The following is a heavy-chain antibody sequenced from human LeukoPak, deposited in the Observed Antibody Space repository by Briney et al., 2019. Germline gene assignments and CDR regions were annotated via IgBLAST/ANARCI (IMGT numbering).Heavy chain of an antibody. Sequence: PGGSLRLSCAASGFTVSSNYMSWVRQAPGKGLEWVTVLSSGGTTYYADSVKGRFTISRDTSKNTLYLQMNSLRAEDTAIYYCARGGDIVGATRSAFDFWGQGTMVTVSS. CDR1: GFTVSSNY. J-gene: IGHJ3*01. CDR3: ARGGDIVGATRSAFDF. CDR2: LSSGGTT. V-gene: IGHV3-53*01. D-gene: IGHD1-26*01.